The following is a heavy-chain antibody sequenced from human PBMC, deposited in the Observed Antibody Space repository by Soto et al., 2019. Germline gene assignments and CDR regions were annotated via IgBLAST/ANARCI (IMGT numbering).Heavy chain of an antibody. D-gene: IGHD5-12*01. CDR3: ARGGRWLQLNYYYGMDV. V-gene: IGHV3-48*03. Sequence: EVQLVESGGGLVQPGGSLRLSCAASGFTFSSYEMNWVRQAPGKGLEWVSYISSSGSTIYYADSVKGRFTISRDNAKNSLYLQMNSLRAEDTAVYYCARGGRWLQLNYYYGMDVWGQGTTVTVSS. CDR1: GFTFSSYE. CDR2: ISSSGSTI. J-gene: IGHJ6*02.